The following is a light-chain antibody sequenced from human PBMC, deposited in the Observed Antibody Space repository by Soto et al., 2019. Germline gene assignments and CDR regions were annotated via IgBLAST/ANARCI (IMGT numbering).Light chain of an antibody. CDR2: EVS. CDR3: SSYTSSSTYV. Sequence: QSVLTLPASVSGSPGQSITISCTGTSSDVGGYNYVSWYQQYPGKAPKLMIYEVSNRPSGVSNRFSGSKSGNTASLTISGLQAEDEADYYCSSYTSSSTYVFGTGTQLTVL. V-gene: IGLV2-14*01. CDR1: SSDVGGYNY. J-gene: IGLJ1*01.